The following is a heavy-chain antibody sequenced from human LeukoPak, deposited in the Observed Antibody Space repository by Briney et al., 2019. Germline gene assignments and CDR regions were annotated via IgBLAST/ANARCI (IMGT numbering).Heavy chain of an antibody. CDR1: GFALSSLA. J-gene: IGHJ4*02. V-gene: IGHV3-30-3*01. D-gene: IGHD2-15*01. CDR2: ISYDGNNQ. CDR3: ARVGSRYCSGANCYDGF. Sequence: GSLRLSCAVSGFALSSLAMHWVRQAPGKGLEWVAFISYDGNNQYYADSVKGRFTISRDNSKNTLHLQMNNLRAEDTAIYYCARVGSRYCSGANCYDGFWGQGTLVSVSS.